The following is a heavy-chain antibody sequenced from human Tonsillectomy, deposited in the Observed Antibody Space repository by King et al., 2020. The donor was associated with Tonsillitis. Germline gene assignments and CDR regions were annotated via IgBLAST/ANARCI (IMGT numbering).Heavy chain of an antibody. D-gene: IGHD3-22*01. V-gene: IGHV3-23*04. J-gene: IGHJ4*02. CDR1: GFTFSSYA. Sequence: VQLVQSGGGLVQPGGSLRLSCAASGFTFSSYAMRWVRQAPGKGLEWVSAMSGSGGSTNYADSVKGRFTISRDNSKNTLYLQMNSLRAEDTAVYYCAKDSDSSGYYLPWFDYWGQGTLVTVSS. CDR2: MSGSGGST. CDR3: AKDSDSSGYYLPWFDY.